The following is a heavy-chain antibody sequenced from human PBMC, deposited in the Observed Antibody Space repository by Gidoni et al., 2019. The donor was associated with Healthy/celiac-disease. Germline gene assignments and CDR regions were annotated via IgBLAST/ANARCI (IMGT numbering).Heavy chain of an antibody. CDR1: GSTFSSYG. J-gene: IGHJ3*02. CDR2: ISYDGSNK. Sequence: QVQLVESGGGVVQPGRSLRLSCAASGSTFSSYGMHCVRQAPGKGLEWVAVISYDGSNKYYADSVNGRFTISRDNSKNTLYLQMNSLRAEDTAVYYCAKRADRFKYYYDSSGRHDAFDIWGQGTMVTVSS. V-gene: IGHV3-30*18. D-gene: IGHD3-22*01. CDR3: AKRADRFKYYYDSSGRHDAFDI.